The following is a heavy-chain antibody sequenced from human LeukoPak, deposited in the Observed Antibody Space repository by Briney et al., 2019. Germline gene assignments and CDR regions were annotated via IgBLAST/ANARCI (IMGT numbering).Heavy chain of an antibody. Sequence: PGGSLRLSCAASGFIFSSYEMKWVRQAPGKGLQWVSYISSSGSTIYYADSVKGRFTISRDNSKNTLYLQMNSLRAEDTAVYYCAKGSYYDILTGYYLDYWGQGTLVTVSS. D-gene: IGHD3-9*01. V-gene: IGHV3-48*03. CDR2: ISSSGSTI. CDR1: GFIFSSYE. CDR3: AKGSYYDILTGYYLDY. J-gene: IGHJ4*02.